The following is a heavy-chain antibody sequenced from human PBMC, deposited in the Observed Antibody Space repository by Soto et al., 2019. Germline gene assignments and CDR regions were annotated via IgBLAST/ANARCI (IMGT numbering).Heavy chain of an antibody. V-gene: IGHV3-30*18. CDR1: GFTFSSYG. J-gene: IGHJ4*02. CDR2: ISYDGSNK. Sequence: LRLSCAASGFTFSSYGMHWVRQAPGKGLEWVAVISYDGSNKYYADSVKGRFTISRDNSKNTLYLQMNSLRAEDTAVYYCAKPFSDHEGYYFDYWGQGTLVTVSS. D-gene: IGHD3-16*01. CDR3: AKPFSDHEGYYFDY.